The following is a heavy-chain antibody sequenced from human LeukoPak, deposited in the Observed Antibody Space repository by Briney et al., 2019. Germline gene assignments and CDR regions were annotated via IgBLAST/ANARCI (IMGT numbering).Heavy chain of an antibody. D-gene: IGHD5-18*01. V-gene: IGHV1-24*01. Sequence: APVKVSCKVSGYTLTELSMHWVRQAPGKGLEWMGGFDPEDGETIYAQKFQGRVTMTEDTSTDTAYMELSSLRSEDTAVYYCATLRGYSYGYSRDYGMDVWGQGTTVTVSS. J-gene: IGHJ6*02. CDR3: ATLRGYSYGYSRDYGMDV. CDR1: GYTLTELS. CDR2: FDPEDGET.